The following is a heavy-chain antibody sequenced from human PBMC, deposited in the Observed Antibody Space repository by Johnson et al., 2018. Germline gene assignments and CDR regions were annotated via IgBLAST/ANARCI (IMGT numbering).Heavy chain of an antibody. J-gene: IGHJ3*02. CDR1: GFIFSNYP. CDR3: ARGPSVVVVPPKPDAFDI. D-gene: IGHD2-15*01. Sequence: QVQLVESGGGVVQPGRSLRLSCVASGFIFSNYPMHWVRQGPGKGLEWVALISYNGSHQDFADSVKGRFTISRDNSKNTLYLQMNSLRTEDTAVFYCARGPSVVVVPPKPDAFDIWGQGTMVTVSS. V-gene: IGHV3-30-3*01. CDR2: ISYNGSHQ.